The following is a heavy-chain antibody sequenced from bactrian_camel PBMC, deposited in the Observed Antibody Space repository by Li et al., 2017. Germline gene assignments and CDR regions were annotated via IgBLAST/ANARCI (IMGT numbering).Heavy chain of an antibody. J-gene: IGHJ4*01. CDR2: IDSDGTT. D-gene: IGHD6*01. Sequence: QLVESGGASVQPGGSLTLACAISGFETRGYVTHCMGWFRQASGKERAGIATIDSDGTTTYADSVKGRFTISQVNAWHTIYLQMNNLRPEDTAVYYCAGARPVVAGPDMSIISGARGPRSPSP. V-gene: IGHV3S53*01. CDR3: AGARPVVAGPDMSIIS. CDR1: GFETRGYVTHC.